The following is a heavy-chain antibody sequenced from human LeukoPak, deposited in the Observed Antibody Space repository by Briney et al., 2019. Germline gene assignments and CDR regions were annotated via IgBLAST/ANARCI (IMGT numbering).Heavy chain of an antibody. CDR2: ISSSSSTI. Sequence: GGSLRLSCAASGFTFSSYNMNWVRQAPGKGLEWVSYISSSSSTIYYADSVKGRFTISRDNAKNSLYLQMNSLRAEDTAVYYCARGNYYDSSGYYGYWGQGTLVTVSS. V-gene: IGHV3-48*01. D-gene: IGHD3-22*01. CDR1: GFTFSSYN. J-gene: IGHJ4*02. CDR3: ARGNYYDSSGYYGY.